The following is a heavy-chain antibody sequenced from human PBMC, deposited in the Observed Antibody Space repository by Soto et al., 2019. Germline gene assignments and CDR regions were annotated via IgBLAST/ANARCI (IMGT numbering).Heavy chain of an antibody. D-gene: IGHD3-16*01. V-gene: IGHV4-61*08. Sequence: SETLSLTCTVSGGSISSGGYYWSWIRQPPGKGLEWIGYIYYSGSTNYNPSLKSRVTISVDTSKNQFSLKLSSVTAADTAVYYCARSRGGYFDYWGQGTLVTVS. CDR3: ARSRGGYFDY. J-gene: IGHJ4*02. CDR2: IYYSGST. CDR1: GGSISSGGYY.